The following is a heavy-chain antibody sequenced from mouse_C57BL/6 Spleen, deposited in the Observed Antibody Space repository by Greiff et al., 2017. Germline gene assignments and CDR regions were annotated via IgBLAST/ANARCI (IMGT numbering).Heavy chain of an antibody. V-gene: IGHV1-69*01. CDR1: GYTFTSYW. D-gene: IGHD1-1*01. Sequence: QVQLQQPGAELVMPGASVKLSCKASGYTFTSYWMHWVKQRPGQGLEWIGEIDPSDSYTNYNQKFKGKSTLTVDKSSSTAYMQLSSLTSEDSAVYYCARSDYYGSSPFAYWCQGTLVTVSA. CDR2: IDPSDSYT. CDR3: ARSDYYGSSPFAY. J-gene: IGHJ3*01.